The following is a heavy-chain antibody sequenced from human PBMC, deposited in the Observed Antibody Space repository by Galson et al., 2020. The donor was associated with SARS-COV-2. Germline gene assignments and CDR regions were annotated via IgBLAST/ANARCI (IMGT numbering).Heavy chain of an antibody. CDR2: IRGSGGST. CDR1: GFTFSSYA. CDR3: AKDGGAHDYGDHFDC. Sequence: GGSLRLSCAASGFTFSSYAMSWVRQAPGKGLEWVSAIRGSGGSTYYADSVKGRFTISRDNSKNTLYLQMNSLRAEDTAVYYCAKDGGAHDYGDHFDCWGQGTLVTVSS. D-gene: IGHD4-17*01. J-gene: IGHJ4*02. V-gene: IGHV3-23*01.